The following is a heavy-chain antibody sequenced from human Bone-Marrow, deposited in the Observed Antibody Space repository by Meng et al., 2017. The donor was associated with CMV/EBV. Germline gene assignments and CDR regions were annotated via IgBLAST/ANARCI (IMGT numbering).Heavy chain of an antibody. V-gene: IGHV3-7*01. Sequence: GESLKISCAASGFTFSSYAMSWVRQAPGKGLEWVANIKQDGSEKYYVDSVKGRFTISRDNAKNSLYLQMNSLRAEDTAVYYCARDWYNWNAGLFDYWGQGTLVTVYS. J-gene: IGHJ4*02. CDR3: ARDWYNWNAGLFDY. CDR1: GFTFSSYA. D-gene: IGHD1-20*01. CDR2: IKQDGSEK.